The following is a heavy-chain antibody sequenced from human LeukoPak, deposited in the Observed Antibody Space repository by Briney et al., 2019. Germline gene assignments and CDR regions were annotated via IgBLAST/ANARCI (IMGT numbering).Heavy chain of an antibody. D-gene: IGHD3-22*01. CDR2: IYYSGST. J-gene: IGHJ4*02. V-gene: IGHV4-61*05. Sequence: SETLSLTCTVSGGSISSSSYHWGWIRQPPGKGLEWIGYIYYSGSTNYNPSLKSRVTISVDTSKNQFSLKLSSVTAADTAVYYCARDREYYDSSGYYQGRYFDYWGQGTLVTVSS. CDR3: ARDREYYDSSGYYQGRYFDY. CDR1: GGSISSSSYH.